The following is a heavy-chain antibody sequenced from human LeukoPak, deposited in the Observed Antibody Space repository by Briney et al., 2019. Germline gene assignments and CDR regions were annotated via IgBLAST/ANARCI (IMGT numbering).Heavy chain of an antibody. J-gene: IGHJ4*02. CDR2: ISDSGVTA. D-gene: IGHD3-16*01. CDR1: GFTFSNYA. CDR3: ANLNAPYWGNFDY. Sequence: GGSLRLSCVVSGFTFSNYAMTWVRQAPGQGLDWVSAISDSGVTAYYADSVKGRFTISRDNSKSTLYLQMNSLRAEDAAVYYCANLNAPYWGNFDYWGQGTLVTVSS. V-gene: IGHV3-23*01.